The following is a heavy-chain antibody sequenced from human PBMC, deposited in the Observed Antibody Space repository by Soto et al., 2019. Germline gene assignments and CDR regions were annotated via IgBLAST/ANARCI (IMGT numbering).Heavy chain of an antibody. V-gene: IGHV3-21*06. CDR3: AAHGCGRQLVH. Sequence: GGSLRLSCGGYGFTFSTYNLNWVRQAPGRGLEWVASISSSSRHIYYSESLKGRISISRDNSKNSVNLQINRLRGDDTAVYYCAAHGCGRQLVHGGQGALVTVAS. CDR1: GFTFSTYN. J-gene: IGHJ4*02. D-gene: IGHD6-19*01. CDR2: ISSSSRHI.